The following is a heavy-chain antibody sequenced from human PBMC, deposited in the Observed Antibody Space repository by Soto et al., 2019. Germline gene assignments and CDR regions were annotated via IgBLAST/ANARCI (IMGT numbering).Heavy chain of an antibody. V-gene: IGHV4-39*01. Sequence: QLQLQESGPGLVKPSETLSLTCTVSGGSISSSSYYWGWIRQPPGKGLEWIGSIYYSGSTYYNPSLKSLVPVSVDTSKSQFSLKLSSVTAADTAVDYCAVAVWCACDIWGQGTMVTVSS. CDR3: AVAVWCACDI. J-gene: IGHJ3*02. D-gene: IGHD6-19*01. CDR2: IYYSGST. CDR1: GGSISSSSYY.